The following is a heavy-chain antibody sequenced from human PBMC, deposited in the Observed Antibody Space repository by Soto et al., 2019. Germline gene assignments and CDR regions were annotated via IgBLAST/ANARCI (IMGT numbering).Heavy chain of an antibody. CDR2: IIPIFGTA. CDR3: ARPQGTMVGGARPYYYYYGMDV. CDR1: GGTFSSYA. Sequence: QVQLVQSGAEVKKPGSSVKVSCKASGGTFSSYAISWVRQAPGQGLEWMGGIIPIFGTANYAQKFQGRVTITADESKSTAYMELRSLRSEDTAVYYCARPQGTMVGGARPYYYYYGMDVWGQGTTVTVSS. V-gene: IGHV1-69*01. D-gene: IGHD3-10*01. J-gene: IGHJ6*02.